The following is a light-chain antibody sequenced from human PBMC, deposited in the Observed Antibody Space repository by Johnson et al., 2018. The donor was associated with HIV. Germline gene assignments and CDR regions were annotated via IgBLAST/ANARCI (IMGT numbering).Light chain of an antibody. CDR1: VSNIESYF. V-gene: IGLV1-51*02. CDR3: GIWDASLSVLYV. J-gene: IGLJ1*01. CDR2: EDN. Sequence: QSVLTQPPSVSAAPGQTVNISCSGNVSNIESYFVSWYQQLPGAAPTLLIYEDNKRPSGIPDRFSGSKSGATATLGITGLQTGDEADYYCGIWDASLSVLYVFGTGTKVTVL.